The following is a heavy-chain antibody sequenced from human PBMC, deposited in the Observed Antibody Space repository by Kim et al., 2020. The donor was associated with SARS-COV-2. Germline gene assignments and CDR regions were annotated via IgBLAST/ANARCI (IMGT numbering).Heavy chain of an antibody. V-gene: IGHV3-30*04. CDR3: ARDPTITMVLGVIINYFDY. D-gene: IGHD3-10*01. CDR2: ISYDGSNK. Sequence: GGSLRLSCAASGFTFSSYAMHWVRQAPGKGLEWVAVISYDGSNKYYADSVKGRFTISRDNSKNTLYLQMNSLRAEDTAVYYCARDPTITMVLGVIINYFDYWGHGTLVTVSS. J-gene: IGHJ4*01. CDR1: GFTFSSYA.